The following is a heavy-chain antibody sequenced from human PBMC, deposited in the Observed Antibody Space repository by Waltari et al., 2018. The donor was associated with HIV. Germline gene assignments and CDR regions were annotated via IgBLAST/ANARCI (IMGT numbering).Heavy chain of an antibody. CDR1: GYTFTAYY. D-gene: IGHD3-22*01. Sequence: QVQLVQSGAEVKKPGASLKVSCKASGYTFTAYYMHWVRQAPGQGLEWMGWSNPNSGGTNYAQKFQGRVTMTRDTSTSTAYMELSSLRSDDTAVYYCARDLIFYYDTSDYYPFDFWGPGALVTVSS. V-gene: IGHV1-2*02. CDR3: ARDLIFYYDTSDYYPFDF. J-gene: IGHJ4*02. CDR2: SNPNSGGT.